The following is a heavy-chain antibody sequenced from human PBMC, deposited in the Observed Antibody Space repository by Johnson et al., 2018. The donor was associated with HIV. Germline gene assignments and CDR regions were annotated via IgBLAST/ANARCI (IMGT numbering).Heavy chain of an antibody. V-gene: IGHV3-NL1*01. CDR1: GFNFSNYG. CDR2: IYSGGST. CDR3: ATRDPTYRPGVFDI. Sequence: QMLLVESGGGVVQPGRSLRLSCAASGFNFSNYGMYWVRQAPGKGLEWVSAIYSGGSTYYADSVKGRFSISRDNAKNSLFLQMNSLRAEDMAVYYCATRDPTYRPGVFDIWGQGTTVTISS. J-gene: IGHJ3*02. D-gene: IGHD2-2*02.